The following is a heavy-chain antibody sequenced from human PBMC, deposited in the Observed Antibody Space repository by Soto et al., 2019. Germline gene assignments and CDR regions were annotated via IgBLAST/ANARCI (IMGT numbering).Heavy chain of an antibody. D-gene: IGHD2-2*02. CDR2: ISYSGST. CDR3: ARDRTIPAGDTTYFYGMAF. CDR1: GGSISSYY. V-gene: IGHV4-59*01. Sequence: QVQLQESGPGLVKPSETLSLTCSVSGGSISSYYWSWIRQSPGKALEWIGYISYSGSTKYNPSLKSRVTISVDTSKNQFSLKVTSVTAADTAVYYCARDRTIPAGDTTYFYGMAFWGQGTTVTVSS. J-gene: IGHJ6*02.